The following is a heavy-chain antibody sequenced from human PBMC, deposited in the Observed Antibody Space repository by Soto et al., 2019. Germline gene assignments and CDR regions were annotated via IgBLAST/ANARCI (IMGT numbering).Heavy chain of an antibody. CDR1: GFTFSSYW. CDR2: IKQDGSEK. Sequence: GGSLRLSCAASGFTFSSYWMSWVRQAPGKGLEWVANIKQDGSEKYYVDSVKGRFTISRDNAKNSLYLQMNSLRAEDTAVYYCAREGDYDFWSGYYYYYYGMDVWGQGTTVTVSS. J-gene: IGHJ6*02. V-gene: IGHV3-7*03. CDR3: AREGDYDFWSGYYYYYYGMDV. D-gene: IGHD3-3*01.